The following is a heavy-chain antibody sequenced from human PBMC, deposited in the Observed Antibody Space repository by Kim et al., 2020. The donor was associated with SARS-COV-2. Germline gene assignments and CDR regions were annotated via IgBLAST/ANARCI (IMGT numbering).Heavy chain of an antibody. D-gene: IGHD2-15*01. V-gene: IGHV5-51*01. CDR2: VYPADSST. CDR1: GYSFAGYW. J-gene: IGHJ5*02. Sequence: GESLKISCKGSGYSFAGYWIGWVRQMPGKGLEWMGIVYPADSSTRYSPSFQGQVTVSADKSINTAYLQWNSLKASDTAMYYCATLGYCGGGSCYAGGLPFSTWGQGTLVTVSS. CDR3: ATLGYCGGGSCYAGGLPFST.